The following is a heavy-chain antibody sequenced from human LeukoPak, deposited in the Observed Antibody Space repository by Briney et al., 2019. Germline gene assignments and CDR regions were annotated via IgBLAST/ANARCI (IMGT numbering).Heavy chain of an antibody. D-gene: IGHD4/OR15-4a*01. CDR1: GGSISSYY. J-gene: IGHJ5*02. CDR2: IYTSGTT. CDR3: AREGLDYGATLNWFDP. V-gene: IGHV4-4*07. Sequence: SETLSLTCTVSGGSISSYYWSWIRQPAGKGLEWIGRIYTSGTTYYNPSLKSRVTISIDTSRNQFSLKVTSVTAADTAVYYCAREGLDYGATLNWFDPWGQGTLVTVSS.